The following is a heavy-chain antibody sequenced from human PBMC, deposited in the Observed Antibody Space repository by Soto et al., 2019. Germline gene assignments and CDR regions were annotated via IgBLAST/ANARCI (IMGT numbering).Heavy chain of an antibody. D-gene: IGHD1-26*01. V-gene: IGHV5-51*01. CDR3: AKSIEGGPMDV. J-gene: IGHJ6*02. CDR1: GYTFPNHW. Sequence: GESLKISCKGFGYTFPNHWINWVRLVPGKGLEWMGIVFPGDSDTGYSPSLQGRVIISVDKSISTAYLQWTRLKASDTAIYYCAKSIEGGPMDVWGQGTTVTVSS. CDR2: VFPGDSDT.